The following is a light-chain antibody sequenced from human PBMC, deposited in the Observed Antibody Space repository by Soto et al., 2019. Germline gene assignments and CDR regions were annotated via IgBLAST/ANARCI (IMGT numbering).Light chain of an antibody. V-gene: IGLV2-14*01. Sequence: QSALTQPASVSGSPGQSITISCTGTSSDVGGYNYVSWYQQHPGKAPKLMIYDVSNRPSGVSNRFSGSKSGNTASLTISGLHAEDEDDYYCSSYTSSSTRVFGTGTKLTVL. CDR2: DVS. CDR3: SSYTSSSTRV. J-gene: IGLJ1*01. CDR1: SSDVGGYNY.